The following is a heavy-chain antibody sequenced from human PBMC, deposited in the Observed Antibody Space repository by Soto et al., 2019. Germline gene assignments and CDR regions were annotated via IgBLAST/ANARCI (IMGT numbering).Heavy chain of an antibody. J-gene: IGHJ4*02. CDR2: IYSGGST. CDR1: GFTVSSNY. V-gene: IGHV3-53*04. CDR3: ASEGAGSDY. Sequence: EVQLVESGGGLVQPGGSLRLSCAASGFTVSSNYRSWVRHAPGKGLEWVSVIYSGGSTYYADSVKGRFIISRHNSKNTLYLQMNSLRAEDTAVYYCASEGAGSDYWGQGTLVTVSS. D-gene: IGHD3-10*01.